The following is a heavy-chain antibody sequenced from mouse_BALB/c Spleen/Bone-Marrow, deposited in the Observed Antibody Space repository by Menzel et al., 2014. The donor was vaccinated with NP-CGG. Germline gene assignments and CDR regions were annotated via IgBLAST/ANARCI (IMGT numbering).Heavy chain of an antibody. D-gene: IGHD1-1*01. J-gene: IGHJ2*01. CDR2: VNPYNGGT. Sequence: VQLQQSGPELVKPGASVKMSCKASGYTFTDYYMDWVKQSHGESFEWIGRVNPYNGGTSYNQKLKGKATLTVDKSSSTAYMELNSLTSEDSAVYYCSYDYFDYWGQGTTLTVSS. V-gene: IGHV1-19*01. CDR1: GYTFTDYY. CDR3: SYDYFDY.